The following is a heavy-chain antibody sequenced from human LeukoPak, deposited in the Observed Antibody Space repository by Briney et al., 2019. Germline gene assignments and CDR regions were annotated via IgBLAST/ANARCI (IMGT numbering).Heavy chain of an antibody. CDR3: ARRRDGGWYLAHAFDI. Sequence: SETLSLTCTVSGGSISSYYWSWIRQPPGKGLEWIGYIYYSGSTNYNPYLKSRVTISVDTSKNQFSLKLSSVTAADTAVYYCARRRDGGWYLAHAFDIWGQGTMVTVSS. CDR1: GGSISSYY. J-gene: IGHJ3*02. V-gene: IGHV4-59*12. D-gene: IGHD6-19*01. CDR2: IYYSGST.